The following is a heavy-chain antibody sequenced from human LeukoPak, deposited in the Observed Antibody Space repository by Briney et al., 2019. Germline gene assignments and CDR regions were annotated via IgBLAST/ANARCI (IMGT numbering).Heavy chain of an antibody. Sequence: GGSLRLSCAASGFTFSSYAMSWVRKAPGKGLKWVSAISGSGGSTYYADSVKGRFTISRDNSKNTLYLQMNSLRAEDTAVYYCAKGNKGYCSGGSCYFDYWGQGTLVTVSS. CDR3: AKGNKGYCSGGSCYFDY. D-gene: IGHD2-15*01. CDR1: GFTFSSYA. V-gene: IGHV3-23*01. CDR2: ISGSGGST. J-gene: IGHJ4*02.